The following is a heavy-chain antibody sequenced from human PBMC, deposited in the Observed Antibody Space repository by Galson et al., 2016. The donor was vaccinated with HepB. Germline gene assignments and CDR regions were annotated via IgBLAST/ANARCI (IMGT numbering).Heavy chain of an antibody. Sequence: SLRLSCAASGFTFSRYTMGWVRQAPGKGLEWVSDTNAGGGATWYADSVKSRFTISRDNSKNTLYLQMNSLRAGDTAIYYCAKALRASSYDYWGQGTLVTVSS. CDR2: TNAGGGAT. CDR1: GFTFSRYT. J-gene: IGHJ4*02. CDR3: AKALRASSYDY. D-gene: IGHD6-6*01. V-gene: IGHV3-23*01.